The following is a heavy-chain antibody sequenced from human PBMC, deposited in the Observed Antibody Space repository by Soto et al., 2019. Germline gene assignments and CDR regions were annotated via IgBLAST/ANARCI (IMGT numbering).Heavy chain of an antibody. V-gene: IGHV1-46*03. CDR3: ARATYYYGSGSSRFYY. J-gene: IGHJ4*02. Sequence: QVHLVQSGAEVKKPGASVKISCKASGFTFTTFYMHWVRQAPGRGLEWMGMITPGGGSTSYAQKFQGRVTMTRDTYTTTVYMDLSSLRSEDTAVYYCARATYYYGSGSSRFYYWGQGTLVTVSS. CDR1: GFTFTTFY. D-gene: IGHD3-10*01. CDR2: ITPGGGST.